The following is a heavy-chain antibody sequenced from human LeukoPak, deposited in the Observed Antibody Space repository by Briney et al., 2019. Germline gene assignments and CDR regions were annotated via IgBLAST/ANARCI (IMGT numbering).Heavy chain of an antibody. CDR2: ITPSGGT. J-gene: IGHJ4*02. D-gene: IGHD5-24*01. Sequence: ASVNVSCKASGYTFTTYAMHWVRQAPGQGLEWMGWITPSGGTNYPQKVQGRVAITRDTSLTTAYMDLGRLTSDDTAVYYCARDRYGDGFDHFDYWGQGGLVTVCS. V-gene: IGHV1-2*02. CDR1: GYTFTTYA. CDR3: ARDRYGDGFDHFDY.